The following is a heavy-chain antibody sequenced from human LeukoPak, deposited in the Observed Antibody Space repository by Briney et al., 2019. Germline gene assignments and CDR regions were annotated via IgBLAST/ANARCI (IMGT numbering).Heavy chain of an antibody. Sequence: GGSLRLSCAASGFTFSSYGMHWVRQAPGKGLEWVAVISYDGSNKYYADSVKGRFTISRDNSKNTLYLQMNSLRAEDTAVYYCAKPGTAVAGTSDAFDIWGQGTMVTVSS. CDR1: GFTFSSYG. D-gene: IGHD6-19*01. CDR3: AKPGTAVAGTSDAFDI. CDR2: ISYDGSNK. J-gene: IGHJ3*02. V-gene: IGHV3-30*18.